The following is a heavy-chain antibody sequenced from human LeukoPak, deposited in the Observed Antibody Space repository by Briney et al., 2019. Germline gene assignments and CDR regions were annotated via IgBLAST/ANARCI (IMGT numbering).Heavy chain of an antibody. V-gene: IGHV4-59*01. CDR3: ASLRWGSSWLDP. D-gene: IGHD2-21*01. J-gene: IGHJ5*02. Sequence: SETLSLTCTVSGGSISSYYWSWIRQPPGNGLEWIGYIYYSGSTNYNPSLKSRVTISVDTSKNQFSLKLSSVTAADTAVYYCASLRWGSSWLDPWGQGTLVTVSS. CDR2: IYYSGST. CDR1: GGSISSYY.